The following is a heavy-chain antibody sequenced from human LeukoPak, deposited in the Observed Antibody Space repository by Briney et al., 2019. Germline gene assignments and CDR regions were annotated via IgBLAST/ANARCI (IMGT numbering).Heavy chain of an antibody. CDR2: IHCTGTT. V-gene: IGHV4-59*08. CDR1: GGSINSHY. CDR3: VTNRVGTYDRPFDI. D-gene: IGHD1-26*01. Sequence: SETLSLTCIVSGGSINSHYWSWIRQPPGKGLEWIGDIHCTGTTKYNPSVKSRVTISIDTSKNQFSLELSSVTATDTAVYFCVTNRVGTYDRPFDIWGQGTMVTVSS. J-gene: IGHJ3*02.